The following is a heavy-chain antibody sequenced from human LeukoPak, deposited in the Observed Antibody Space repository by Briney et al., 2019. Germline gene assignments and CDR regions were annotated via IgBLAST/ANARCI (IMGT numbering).Heavy chain of an antibody. J-gene: IGHJ4*02. CDR1: GFTFSSYA. CDR2: ISGSGGST. CDR3: ATTEGELMRIDY. V-gene: IGHV3-23*01. Sequence: PGGSLRLSCAASGFTFSSYAMSWVRQAPGKGLEWVSAISGSGGSTYYADSVKGRFTISRDNSKNTLYLQMNSLRAEDTAVYYCATTEGELMRIDYWGQGTLVTGSS. D-gene: IGHD1-26*01.